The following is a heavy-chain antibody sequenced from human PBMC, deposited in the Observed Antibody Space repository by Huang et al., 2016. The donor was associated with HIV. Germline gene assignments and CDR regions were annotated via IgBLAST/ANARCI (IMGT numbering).Heavy chain of an antibody. CDR1: GGSFSGYY. Sequence: QVQLEQWGAGLLKASETLSLTCAVYGGSFSGYYWNWLHQAPGKGLAWVEEINHSGNTNYNPSLKSRVNMAVDTSKGQFSLYLTSLSAADTGTYFCARRYNSRRDYWGRGTLVTVHS. CDR2: INHSGNT. CDR3: ARRYNSRRDY. J-gene: IGHJ4*02. D-gene: IGHD3-22*01. V-gene: IGHV4-34*02.